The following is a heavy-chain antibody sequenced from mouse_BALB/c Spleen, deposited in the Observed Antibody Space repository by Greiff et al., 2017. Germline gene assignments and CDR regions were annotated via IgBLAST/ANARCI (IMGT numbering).Heavy chain of an antibody. V-gene: IGHV1-87*01. J-gene: IGHJ2*01. CDR2: IYPGDGDT. Sequence: VQLQQSGAELARPGASVKLSCKASGYTFTSYWMQWVKQRPGQGLEWIGAIYPGDGDTRYTQKFKGKATLTADKSSSTAYMQLSSLASEDSAVYYCARGSMITTGYWGQGTTLTVSS. CDR3: ARGSMITTGY. CDR1: GYTFTSYW. D-gene: IGHD2-4*01.